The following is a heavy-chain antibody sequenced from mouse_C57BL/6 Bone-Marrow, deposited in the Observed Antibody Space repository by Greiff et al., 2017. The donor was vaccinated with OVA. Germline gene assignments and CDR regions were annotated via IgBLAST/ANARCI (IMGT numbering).Heavy chain of an antibody. CDR3: ARSGGYSFDY. V-gene: IGHV1-63*01. Sequence: SGAELVRPGTSVKMSCKASGYTFTNYWIGWAKQRPGHGLEWIGDIYPGGGYTNYNEKFKGKATLTADKSSSTAYMQFSSLTSEDSAIYYCARSGGYSFDYWGQGTTLTVSS. CDR1: GYTFTNYW. D-gene: IGHD3-1*01. CDR2: IYPGGGYT. J-gene: IGHJ2*01.